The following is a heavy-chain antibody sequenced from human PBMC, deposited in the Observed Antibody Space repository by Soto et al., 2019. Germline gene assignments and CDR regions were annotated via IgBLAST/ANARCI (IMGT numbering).Heavy chain of an antibody. CDR2: IFANGHT. CDR1: GGSISEKY. Sequence: SETLSLTCIVSGGSISEKYWNWVRQPPGKGLEWIGLIFANGHTDYNPSLKSRVTMSVDASKNQFSLRLTSMTAADTAVYYCVASLAASGLNWLDPWGRGTLVTSPQ. J-gene: IGHJ5*02. CDR3: VASLAASGLNWLDP. D-gene: IGHD6-25*01. V-gene: IGHV4-4*07.